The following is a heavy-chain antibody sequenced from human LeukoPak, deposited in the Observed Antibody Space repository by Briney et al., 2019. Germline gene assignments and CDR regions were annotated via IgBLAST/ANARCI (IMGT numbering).Heavy chain of an antibody. CDR1: GFTFSSYW. J-gene: IGHJ4*02. V-gene: IGHV3-7*01. D-gene: IGHD2-2*01. CDR2: IKQDGSEK. Sequence: PGGSLRLSCAASGFTFSSYWMSWVRQAPRKGLEWVANIKQDGSEKYYVDSVKGRFTISRDNAKNSLYLQMNSLRAEDTAVYYCARDQGVPAAMDLFDYWGQGTLVTVSS. CDR3: ARDQGVPAAMDLFDY.